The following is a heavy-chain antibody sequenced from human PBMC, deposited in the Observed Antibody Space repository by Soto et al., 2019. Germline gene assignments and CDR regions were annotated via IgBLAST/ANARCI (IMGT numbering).Heavy chain of an antibody. CDR1: GGSISGSSFY. Sequence: SETLSLTCAVSGGSISGSSFYWGWIRQPPEKGLESIGSIHYSGSTYYNPSLKSRVTMSVDTSKNQFSLKLTSVTAADTAVYYCARVGVVPAAPRLRWFDPWGQGTLVTVSS. CDR2: IHYSGST. V-gene: IGHV4-39*02. D-gene: IGHD2-2*01. J-gene: IGHJ5*02. CDR3: ARVGVVPAAPRLRWFDP.